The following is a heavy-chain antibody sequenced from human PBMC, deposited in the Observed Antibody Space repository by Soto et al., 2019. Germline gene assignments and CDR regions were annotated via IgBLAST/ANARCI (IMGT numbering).Heavy chain of an antibody. Sequence: QITLKESGPTLVKPTQTLTLTCTFSGFSLSTTAEGGGWIRQPPGKALEWLALIYWDDDERYSPSLKSRLTITKYTSKNQVVLTMTNVDPVDTATYYCAHGSCSSADCYPNPYLDYWGQGILVTVSS. CDR2: IYWDDDE. CDR3: AHGSCSSADCYPNPYLDY. D-gene: IGHD2-2*01. V-gene: IGHV2-5*02. CDR1: GFSLSTTAEG. J-gene: IGHJ4*02.